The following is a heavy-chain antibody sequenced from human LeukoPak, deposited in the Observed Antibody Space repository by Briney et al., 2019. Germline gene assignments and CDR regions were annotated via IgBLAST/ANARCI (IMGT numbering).Heavy chain of an antibody. CDR2: INHSGST. J-gene: IGHJ4*02. Sequence: PGGSLRLSCAASGFTFSSYSMNWVRQPPGKGLEWIGEINHSGSTNYNPSLESRVTISVDTSKNQFSLKLSSVTAADTAVYYCARGSVLRYFDWYPGGRSDFDYWGQGTLVTVSS. CDR3: ARGSVLRYFDWYPGGRSDFDY. CDR1: GFTFSSYS. V-gene: IGHV4-34*01. D-gene: IGHD3-9*01.